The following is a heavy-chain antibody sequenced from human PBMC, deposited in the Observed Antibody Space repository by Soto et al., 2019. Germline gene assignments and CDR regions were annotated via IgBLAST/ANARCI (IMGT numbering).Heavy chain of an antibody. CDR1: GFTFSSYG. CDR3: ARDTWSMDV. V-gene: IGHV3-33*01. D-gene: IGHD1-1*01. CDR2: IWYDGSNK. Sequence: GGSLRLSCAASGFTFSSYGMHWVRQAPGKGLEWVAVIWYDGSNKYYADSVKGRFTISRDDSRNTLYLQMNSLRAEDTAVYYCARDTWSMDVWGQGTTVTVSS. J-gene: IGHJ6*02.